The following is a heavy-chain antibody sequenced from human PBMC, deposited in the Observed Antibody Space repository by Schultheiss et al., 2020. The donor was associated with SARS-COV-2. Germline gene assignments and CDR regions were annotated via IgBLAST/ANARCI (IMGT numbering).Heavy chain of an antibody. CDR3: ASVDGYNVDY. D-gene: IGHD5-24*01. CDR2: IYYRGNT. CDR1: GASITSHY. V-gene: IGHV4-59*11. J-gene: IGHJ4*02. Sequence: SETLSLTCTVSGASITSHYWSWIRQPPGKGLEWIGYIYYRGNTNYNPSLKSRLTISVDTSKNHFSLKLTSVTAADTAVYYCASVDGYNVDYWGQGTLVTVSS.